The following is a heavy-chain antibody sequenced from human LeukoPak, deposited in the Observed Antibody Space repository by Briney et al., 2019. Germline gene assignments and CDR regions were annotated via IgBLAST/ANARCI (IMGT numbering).Heavy chain of an antibody. CDR3: ARDIRYCSSTSCYAAGIGTAMAYFDY. J-gene: IGHJ4*02. CDR1: GFTFSDYY. CDR2: ISSNSSYT. D-gene: IGHD2-2*01. Sequence: NAGGSLRLSCAASGFTFSDYYMSWIRQAPGKGLEWVSYISSNSSYTNYADSVKGRFTISRDNAKNSLYLQMNSLRAEDTAVYYCARDIRYCSSTSCYAAGIGTAMAYFDYWGQGTLVTVSS. V-gene: IGHV3-11*06.